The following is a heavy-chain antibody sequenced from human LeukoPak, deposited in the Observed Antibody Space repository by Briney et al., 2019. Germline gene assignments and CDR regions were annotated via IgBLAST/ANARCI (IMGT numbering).Heavy chain of an antibody. CDR3: ATVPIGAAPPDY. CDR1: GYTFTGYY. D-gene: IGHD6-6*01. CDR2: INPNSGGT. J-gene: IGHJ4*02. V-gene: IGHV1-2*02. Sequence: ASVKVSCKASGYTFTGYYMHWVRQAPGQGLEWMGWINPNSGGTNYAQKFQGRVTMTRDTSISTAYMELSRLRSDDTAVYYCATVPIGAAPPDYWGQGTLVTVSS.